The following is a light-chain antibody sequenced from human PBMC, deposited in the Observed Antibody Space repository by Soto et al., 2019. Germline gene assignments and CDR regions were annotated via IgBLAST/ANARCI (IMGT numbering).Light chain of an antibody. Sequence: QSALTQPASVSGSPGQSITISCTGTSSDVGRYNYVSWYQQYPGKAPKLIIFEVSIRPSGVSNRFSGSKSGTTASLTISGLQIEDEADYYCSSYTSRTSVVFRGGTKLTVL. V-gene: IGLV2-14*01. CDR2: EVS. J-gene: IGLJ2*01. CDR3: SSYTSRTSVV. CDR1: SSDVGRYNY.